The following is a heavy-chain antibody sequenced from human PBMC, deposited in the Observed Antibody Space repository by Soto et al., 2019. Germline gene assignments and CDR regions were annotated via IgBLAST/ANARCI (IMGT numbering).Heavy chain of an antibody. V-gene: IGHV1-18*01. J-gene: IGHJ4*02. D-gene: IGHD3-16*01. Sequence: QVQLVQSGGEVKRPGASVRVSCKASGYTFNSYGISWVRQAPGQGLERMGWISAYNGHTDYARKFQGRVAMTTDISTNTVSMELRGLRSDDTAVYYCARGRTWGARDFDYWGQGTLVIVSS. CDR3: ARGRTWGARDFDY. CDR2: ISAYNGHT. CDR1: GYTFNSYG.